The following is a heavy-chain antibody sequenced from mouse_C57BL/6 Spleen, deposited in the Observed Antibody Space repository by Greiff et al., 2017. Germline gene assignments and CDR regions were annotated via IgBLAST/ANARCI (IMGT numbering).Heavy chain of an antibody. Sequence: VQLQQSGAELVKPGASVTLSCTASGFNITDYYMHWVKQRTEQGLEWIGRIDPEDGATKYAPKFQGKATITADPSSNTAYLQLSSLTAEDTAVYYGARRGTYDYDAWFAYWGQGTLVTVSA. CDR1: GFNITDYY. J-gene: IGHJ3*01. CDR2: IDPEDGAT. V-gene: IGHV14-2*01. CDR3: ARRGTYDYDAWFAY. D-gene: IGHD2-4*01.